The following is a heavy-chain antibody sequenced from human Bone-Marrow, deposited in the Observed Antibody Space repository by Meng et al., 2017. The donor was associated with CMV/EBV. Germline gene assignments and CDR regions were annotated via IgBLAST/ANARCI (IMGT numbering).Heavy chain of an antibody. J-gene: IGHJ5*02. Sequence: ASVKVSCKASGYTFTGYYMHWVRQAPGQGLGWMGWINPNSGGTNYAQKFQGRVTMTRDTSISTAYMELSRLRSDDTAVYYCARCIAEEVNWFDPWGQGTLVTVSS. CDR1: GYTFTGYY. CDR3: ARCIAEEVNWFDP. V-gene: IGHV1-2*02. CDR2: INPNSGGT. D-gene: IGHD6-13*01.